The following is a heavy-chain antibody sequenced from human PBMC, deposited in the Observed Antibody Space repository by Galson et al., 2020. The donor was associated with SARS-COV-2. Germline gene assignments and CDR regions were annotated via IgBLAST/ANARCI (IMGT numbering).Heavy chain of an antibody. CDR1: GGSIGPGDYY. CDR2: IDYSGNT. V-gene: IGHV4-30-4*01. Sequence: SETLSLTCTVSGGSIGPGDYYWTWIRQPPGKGLEWIGYIDYSGNTYYNPSLKSRLSISVATSQNQFSLNLNSVTAADTAVYYCARGLGFGGVSLGFDIWGQGTMVTVSS. J-gene: IGHJ3*02. D-gene: IGHD3-16*01. CDR3: ARGLGFGGVSLGFDI.